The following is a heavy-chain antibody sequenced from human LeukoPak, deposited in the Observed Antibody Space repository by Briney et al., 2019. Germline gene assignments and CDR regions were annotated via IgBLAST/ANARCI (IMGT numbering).Heavy chain of an antibody. CDR3: AKGLRGIYDY. J-gene: IGHJ4*02. CDR2: ISDSGVNT. CDR1: AFTFNSDA. Sequence: GGSLRLSCAASAFTFNSDAMTWVRQAPEKGLEWVSSISDSGVNTHYADSVKGRFTISRDNSKNTLYLQMNSLRAEDTAVDYCAKGLRGIYDYWGQGTLVTVSS. V-gene: IGHV3-23*01. D-gene: IGHD1-26*01.